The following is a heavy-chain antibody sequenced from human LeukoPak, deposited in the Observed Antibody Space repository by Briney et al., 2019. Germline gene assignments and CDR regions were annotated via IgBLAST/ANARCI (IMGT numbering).Heavy chain of an antibody. D-gene: IGHD3-3*01. CDR1: GYTFTSYA. CDR3: ARSRRFFGVVIASWFDP. J-gene: IGHJ5*02. CDR2: INTNTGNP. Sequence: GASVKVSCKASGYTFTSYAMNWVRQAPGQGLEWMGWINTNTGNPTYAQGFTGRFVFSLDTSVSTAYLQISSLKAEDTAVYYCARSRRFFGVVIASWFDPWSEGTLVTVSS. V-gene: IGHV7-4-1*02.